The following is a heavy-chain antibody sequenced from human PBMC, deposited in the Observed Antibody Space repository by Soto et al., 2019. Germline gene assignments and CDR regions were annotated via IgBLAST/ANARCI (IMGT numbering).Heavy chain of an antibody. Sequence: SVKVSCKASGGTFSSYAISWVRQAPGQGLEWMGGIIPIFGTANYAQKFQGRVTITADESTSTDYMELSRLRSEDKAVYYCARGGTMIVVVPNWFDPWGQGTLVTVSS. V-gene: IGHV1-69*13. D-gene: IGHD3-22*01. CDR2: IIPIFGTA. CDR3: ARGGTMIVVVPNWFDP. J-gene: IGHJ5*02. CDR1: GGTFSSYA.